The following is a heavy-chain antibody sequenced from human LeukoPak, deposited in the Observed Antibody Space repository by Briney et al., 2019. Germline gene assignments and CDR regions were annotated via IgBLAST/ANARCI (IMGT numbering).Heavy chain of an antibody. V-gene: IGHV1-69*04. J-gene: IGHJ5*02. CDR1: GGTFSSYA. CDR2: IIPIPGIA. CDR3: ARDPPADYDILTGYSHHWFDP. D-gene: IGHD3-9*01. Sequence: ASVKVSCKASGGTFSSYAISWVRQAPGQGLEWMGRIIPIPGIANYAQKFQGRVTITADKSTSTAYMELSSLRSEDTAVYYCARDPPADYDILTGYSHHWFDPWGQGTLVTVSS.